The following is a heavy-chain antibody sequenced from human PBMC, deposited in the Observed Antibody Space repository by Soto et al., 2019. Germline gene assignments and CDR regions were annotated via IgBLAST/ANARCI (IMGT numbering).Heavy chain of an antibody. V-gene: IGHV4-31*03. J-gene: IGHJ6*01. Sequence: SETLSLTCTVSGGSISSGGYYWSWIRQHPGKGLEWIAYIYYSGSTYYNPSHKSRVTISVDTSKNQFSLKLSSVTAADRAVYYCARAPTSSSAAIIYYYYYGMDVWRQGTRVTVSS. CDR3: ARAPTSSSAAIIYYYYYGMDV. D-gene: IGHD2-2*01. CDR2: IYYSGST. CDR1: GGSISSGGYY.